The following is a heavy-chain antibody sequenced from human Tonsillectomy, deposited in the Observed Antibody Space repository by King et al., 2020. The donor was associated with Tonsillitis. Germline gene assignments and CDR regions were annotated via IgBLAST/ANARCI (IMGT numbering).Heavy chain of an antibody. D-gene: IGHD4-17*01. CDR2: INWNGGST. J-gene: IGHJ4*02. Sequence: EVQLVESGGGVVRPGGSLRLSCAASGFTFADNGMSWVRQAPGKGLEWVSGINWNGGSTGYADSVRGRFTISRDNAKNSLYLQMNSLRDEDTALYHCSRRYGDNPHDYWGQGTLVTVSS. V-gene: IGHV3-20*01. CDR1: GFTFADNG. CDR3: SRRYGDNPHDY.